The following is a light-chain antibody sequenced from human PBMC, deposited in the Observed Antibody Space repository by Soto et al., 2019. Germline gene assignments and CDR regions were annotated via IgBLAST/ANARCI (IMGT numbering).Light chain of an antibody. CDR3: CSYAGSSTLV. CDR1: SSDVGSYKF. V-gene: IGLV2-23*01. J-gene: IGLJ3*02. CDR2: EGS. Sequence: QSVLTQPASVSGSPGQSITISCTGTSSDVGSYKFVSWYQQHPGKAPKHMIYEGSKRPSGVSSRFSGSKSGNTASLTISGLQAEDEGDYHCCSYAGSSTLVFGGGTKLTVL.